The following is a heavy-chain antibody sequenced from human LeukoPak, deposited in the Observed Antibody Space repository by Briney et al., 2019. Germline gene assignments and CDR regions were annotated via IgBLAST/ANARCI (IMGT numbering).Heavy chain of an antibody. V-gene: IGHV3-30*03. CDR3: AGGDGYYFGF. Sequence: PGGSLRLSCAASGFTFSNYGMHWVRQAPGKGLEWVAVVSYGGTNKYYADSVKGRFTISRDNARDSLFLQMNSLRAEDTAVYYCAGGDGYYFGFWGQGTPVTVSS. CDR1: GFTFSNYG. CDR2: VSYGGTNK. J-gene: IGHJ4*02.